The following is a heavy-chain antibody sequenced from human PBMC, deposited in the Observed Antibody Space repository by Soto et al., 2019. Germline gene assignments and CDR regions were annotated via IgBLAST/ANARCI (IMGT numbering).Heavy chain of an antibody. J-gene: IGHJ5*02. D-gene: IGHD5-12*01. CDR2: FNVGNGDT. Sequence: ASVKVSCKASGITFSSYAMHWVRQAPGQRLELMVWFNVGNGDTRYSQIFQGRVIFTRDTSASTVYLDLSSLRSEDTAIYYCARAISGYVTWGQGTLVTVSS. CDR1: GITFSSYA. CDR3: ARAISGYVT. V-gene: IGHV1-3*01.